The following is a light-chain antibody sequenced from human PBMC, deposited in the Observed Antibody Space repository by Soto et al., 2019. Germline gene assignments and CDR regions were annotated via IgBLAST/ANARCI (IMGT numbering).Light chain of an antibody. CDR1: QSISYW. Sequence: DIQMTQSPSTLSTSVGDRVTITCRASQSISYWLAWYQQKPGKAPKLLVYQASNLQSGVPSRFSGSGSGTEFTLTISSLQPDDFATYYGQQYNSYYTFGQGTKLEIK. CDR2: QAS. CDR3: QQYNSYYT. J-gene: IGKJ2*01. V-gene: IGKV1-5*03.